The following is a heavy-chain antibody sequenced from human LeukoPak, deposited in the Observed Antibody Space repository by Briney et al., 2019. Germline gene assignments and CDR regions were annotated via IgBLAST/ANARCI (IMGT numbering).Heavy chain of an antibody. V-gene: IGHV3-23*01. D-gene: IGHD3-22*01. Sequence: PGGSLRLSCAASGFTFSSYAMSWVRQAPGKGLEWVSGISGGGGRTYYADSVKGRFTISRDNSKNSLYLQMNSPRAEDTAAYYCAKGSYYDSSGYYYFDSWGQGTLVTVSS. J-gene: IGHJ4*02. CDR1: GFTFSSYA. CDR3: AKGSYYDSSGYYYFDS. CDR2: ISGGGGRT.